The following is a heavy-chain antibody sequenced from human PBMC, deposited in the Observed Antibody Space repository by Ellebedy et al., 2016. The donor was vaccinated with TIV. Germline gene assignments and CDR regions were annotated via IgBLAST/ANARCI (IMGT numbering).Heavy chain of an antibody. V-gene: IGHV1-18*04. CDR1: GYTFRSNG. D-gene: IGHD3-10*01. Sequence: ASVKVSCKASGYTFRSNGLSWVRQAPGQGLEWVGWISTYNGDTRYAQNLRGRVTLTIDTSTTTGYMELRSLISDDTAVYYCARAPNYADSGSFYVESWGQGTLLIVSS. J-gene: IGHJ5*02. CDR2: ISTYNGDT. CDR3: ARAPNYADSGSFYVES.